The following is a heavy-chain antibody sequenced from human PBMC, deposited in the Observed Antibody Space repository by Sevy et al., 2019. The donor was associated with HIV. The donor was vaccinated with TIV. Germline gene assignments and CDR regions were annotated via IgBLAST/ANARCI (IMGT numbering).Heavy chain of an antibody. V-gene: IGHV4-61*02. J-gene: IGHJ4*02. CDR3: GRARYSYGYNNFDY. CDR1: GGSISSGSYY. CDR2: IYTSGST. Sequence: SETLSLTCTVSGGSISSGSYYWSWIRQPAGKGLEWIGRIYTSGSTNYNPSLKSRVTMSVDTSKNQFSLKLSSVTAADTAVYYCGRARYSYGYNNFDYWGQGTLVTVSS. D-gene: IGHD5-18*01.